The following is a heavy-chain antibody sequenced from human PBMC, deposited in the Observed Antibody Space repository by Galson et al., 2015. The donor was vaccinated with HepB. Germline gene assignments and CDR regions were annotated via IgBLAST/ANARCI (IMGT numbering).Heavy chain of an antibody. CDR3: ARSSDMVATYY. V-gene: IGHV4-59*05. J-gene: IGHJ4*02. CDR2: MFYSGST. CDR1: GGSISTYF. D-gene: IGHD5-12*01. Sequence: ETLSLTCTVSGGSISTYFWSWIRQPPGKGLEWIGSMFYSGSTYYNPSLKSRVTISADTSKNQFSLKLSSVTAADTAVYYCARSSDMVATYYWGQGTLVTVSS.